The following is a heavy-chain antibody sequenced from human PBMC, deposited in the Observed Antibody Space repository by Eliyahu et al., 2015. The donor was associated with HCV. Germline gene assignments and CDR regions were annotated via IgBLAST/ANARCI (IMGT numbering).Heavy chain of an antibody. CDR1: GDSVSTNXXA. CDR3: ARGGGINDFDY. CDR2: TYYNSKWNT. D-gene: IGHD3-16*01. V-gene: IGHV6-1*01. J-gene: IGHJ4*02. Sequence: QVQLQQSGPGLVKPSQTLXLTXAISGDSVSTNXXAXNWIRXSPSRGLEWLGRTYYNSKWNTEYAISVKGRITINPDTSKNQFSLHLTSVTPEDTAVYYCARGGGINDFDYWGQGTLVTVSS.